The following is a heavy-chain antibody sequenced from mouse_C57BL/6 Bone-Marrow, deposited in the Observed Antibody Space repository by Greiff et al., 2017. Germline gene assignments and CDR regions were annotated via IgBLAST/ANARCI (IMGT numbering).Heavy chain of an antibody. CDR3: ARGYDYGPYYFDY. J-gene: IGHJ2*01. CDR1: GYTFTSYW. D-gene: IGHD2-4*01. V-gene: IGHV1-59*01. Sequence: QVQLQQPGAELVRPGTSVKLSCKASGYTFTSYWMHWVKQRPGQGLEWIGAIDPSDSYTNYNQKFKGKATLTVDTSSSTAYMQLSSLTSEDSAVYYCARGYDYGPYYFDYWGQGTTLTVSS. CDR2: IDPSDSYT.